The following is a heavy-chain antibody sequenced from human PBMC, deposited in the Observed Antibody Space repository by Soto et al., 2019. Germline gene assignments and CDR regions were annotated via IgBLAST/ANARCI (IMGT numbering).Heavy chain of an antibody. CDR2: IVVGSGNT. J-gene: IGHJ6*03. D-gene: IGHD3-3*01. V-gene: IGHV1-58*02. CDR1: GFTFTSSA. Sequence: SVKVSCKASGFTFTSSAMQWVRQARGQRLEWIGWIVVGSGNTNYAQKFQERVTITRDMSTSTAYMELSSLRSEDTAVYYCAAVIGYYDFWSGTPRYYYMDVWGKGTTVTVSS. CDR3: AAVIGYYDFWSGTPRYYYMDV.